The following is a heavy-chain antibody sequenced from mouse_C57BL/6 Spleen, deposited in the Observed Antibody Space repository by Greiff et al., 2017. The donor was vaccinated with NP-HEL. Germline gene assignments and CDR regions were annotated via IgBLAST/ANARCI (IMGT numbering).Heavy chain of an antibody. Sequence: VQLQQPGAELVKPGASVKMSCKASGYTFTSYWITLVKQRPGQGLEWIGDIYPGSGSTNYNEKFKSKATLTVDTSSSTAYMQLSSLTSEDSAVYYCARFDTTVVATNYFDYWGQGTTLTVSS. V-gene: IGHV1-55*01. D-gene: IGHD1-1*01. CDR1: GYTFTSYW. J-gene: IGHJ2*01. CDR3: ARFDTTVVATNYFDY. CDR2: IYPGSGST.